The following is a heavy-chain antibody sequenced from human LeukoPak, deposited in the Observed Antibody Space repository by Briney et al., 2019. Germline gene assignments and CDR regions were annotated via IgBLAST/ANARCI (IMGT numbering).Heavy chain of an antibody. V-gene: IGHV3-23*01. CDR2: ISGSAYST. CDR3: ARNTSGFKLGDAFDI. CDR1: GFTFSSYA. J-gene: IGHJ3*02. Sequence: GGSLRLSCAASGFTFSSYAMTWVRQAPGKGLEWISAISGSAYSTSYADSVKGRFTISRDNSKNTLYLQMNSLRAEDTAIYYCARNTSGFKLGDAFDIWGQGTMVTVSS. D-gene: IGHD3-22*01.